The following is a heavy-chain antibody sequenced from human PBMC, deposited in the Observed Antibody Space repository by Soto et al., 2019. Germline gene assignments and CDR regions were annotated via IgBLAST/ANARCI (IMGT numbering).Heavy chain of an antibody. Sequence: GGSLRLSCAASGFTFSGYAMSWVRQAPGKGLEWVSAISGSGGSTYYADSVKGRFTISRDNSKNTLYLQMNSLRAEDTAVYYCAKDPPRRRSGEEEGVAFDIWGQGTMVTVSS. D-gene: IGHD3-16*01. CDR1: GFTFSGYA. J-gene: IGHJ3*02. V-gene: IGHV3-23*01. CDR2: ISGSGGST. CDR3: AKDPPRRRSGEEEGVAFDI.